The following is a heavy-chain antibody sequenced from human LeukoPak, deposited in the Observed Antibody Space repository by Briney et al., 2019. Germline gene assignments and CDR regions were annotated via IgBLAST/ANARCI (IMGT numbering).Heavy chain of an antibody. CDR1: GGTFSSYA. V-gene: IGHV1-69*05. CDR2: IIPIFGTA. Sequence: GASVKVSYKASGGTFSSYAISWVRQAPGQGLEWMGGIIPIFGTANYAQKFQGRVTITTDESTSTAYMELSSLRSEDTAVYYCARGPSSYYYYYMDVWGKGTTVTVSS. J-gene: IGHJ6*03. CDR3: ARGPSSYYYYYMDV. D-gene: IGHD2-2*01.